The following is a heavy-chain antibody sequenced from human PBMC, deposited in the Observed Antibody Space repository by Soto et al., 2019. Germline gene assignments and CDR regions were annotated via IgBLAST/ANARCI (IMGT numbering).Heavy chain of an antibody. J-gene: IGHJ4*02. CDR2: INAGNGNT. D-gene: IGHD3-16*01. CDR3: ARDLGRVATRRGFDY. Sequence: QVQLVQSGAEVKKPGASVKVSCKASGYTFTSYAMHCVRQAPGHSLEWMGWINAGNGNTKYSQKFQGRVTITRDTSESTAYIELSSLRSEDTAVYHCARDLGRVATRRGFDYWGQGTLVTVSS. CDR1: GYTFTSYA. V-gene: IGHV1-3*01.